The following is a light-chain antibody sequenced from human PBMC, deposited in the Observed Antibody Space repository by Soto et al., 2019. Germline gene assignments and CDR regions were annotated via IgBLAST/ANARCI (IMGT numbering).Light chain of an antibody. Sequence: DIQMTQSPPSLSASVVDRVTITCRASQDVSNDLGWFQQKPGKAPKRLIFGASNLESGVPSRFSGTGSGTEFTLTISSLQPDDFATYYCQQYNSYSRKCGQGTKGDIK. V-gene: IGKV1-17*01. J-gene: IGKJ1*01. CDR2: GAS. CDR1: QDVSND. CDR3: QQYNSYSRK.